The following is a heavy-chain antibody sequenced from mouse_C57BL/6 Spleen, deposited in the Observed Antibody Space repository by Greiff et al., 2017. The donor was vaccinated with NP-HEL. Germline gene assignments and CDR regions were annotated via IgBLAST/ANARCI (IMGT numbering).Heavy chain of an antibody. CDR2: IDPSDSYT. CDR1: GYTFTSYW. Sequence: QVQLQQPGAELVRPGTSVKLSCKASGYTFTSYWMHWVKQRPGQGLEWIGVIDPSDSYTNYNQKFKGKATLTVDTSSSTAYMQLSSLTSEDSAVYYCARSYDGYYYARDYWGQGTSVTVSS. D-gene: IGHD2-3*01. J-gene: IGHJ4*01. CDR3: ARSYDGYYYARDY. V-gene: IGHV1-59*01.